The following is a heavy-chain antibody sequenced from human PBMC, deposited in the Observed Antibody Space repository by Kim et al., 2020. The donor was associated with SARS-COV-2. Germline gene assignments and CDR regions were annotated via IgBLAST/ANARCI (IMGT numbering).Heavy chain of an antibody. CDR2: INHSGST. Sequence: SETLSLTCAVYGGSFSGYYWSWIRQPPGKGLEWIGEINHSGSTNYNPSLKSRVTISVDTSKNQFSLKLSSVTAADTAVYYCARGRNYYGSGSSLPDYFDYWGQGTLVTVSS. CDR3: ARGRNYYGSGSSLPDYFDY. D-gene: IGHD3-10*01. J-gene: IGHJ4*02. CDR1: GGSFSGYY. V-gene: IGHV4-34*01.